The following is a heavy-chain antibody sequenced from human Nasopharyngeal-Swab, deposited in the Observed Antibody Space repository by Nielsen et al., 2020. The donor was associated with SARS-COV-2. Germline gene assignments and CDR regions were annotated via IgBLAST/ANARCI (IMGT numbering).Heavy chain of an antibody. Sequence: SVKVSCKTSGDTFTNSAISWVRQAPGQGLDWMGGIVPALGLPNYAQKFRGRVTISADRSTTTSYLELSSLRSKDTAIYYCAREGEYGAYDAPDYWGQGTLVTVSS. CDR2: IVPALGLP. J-gene: IGHJ4*02. V-gene: IGHV1-69*10. CDR1: GDTFTNSA. CDR3: AREGEYGAYDAPDY. D-gene: IGHD5-12*01.